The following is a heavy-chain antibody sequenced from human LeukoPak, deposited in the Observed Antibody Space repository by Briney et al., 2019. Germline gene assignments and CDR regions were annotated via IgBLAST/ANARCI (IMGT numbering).Heavy chain of an antibody. J-gene: IGHJ4*02. V-gene: IGHV4-4*02. CDR1: GGAVTSTNW. D-gene: IGHD3-3*01. Sequence: SEALSLTCAVSGGAVTSTNWWTWVRQPPGKGLEWIGEVHLDGRTNYNPSLTGRLTLSVDLYENHISLKLTSVTAADTAVYYCAREGGFYRPLDYLGQGTLVTVSS. CDR2: VHLDGRT. CDR3: AREGGFYRPLDY.